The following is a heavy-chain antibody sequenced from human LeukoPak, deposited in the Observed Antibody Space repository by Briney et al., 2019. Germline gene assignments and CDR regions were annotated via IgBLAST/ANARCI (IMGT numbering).Heavy chain of an antibody. CDR1: GYTLTELS. J-gene: IGHJ1*01. CDR3: VTALPYGGNRGQYFQH. CDR2: FDPEDGET. V-gene: IGHV1-24*01. Sequence: ASVKVSCKVSGYTLTELSMHWVRQAPGKGLEWMGGFDPEDGETIYAQKFQGRVTMTEDTSTDTAYMELSSLRSEDTAVYYCVTALPYGGNRGQYFQHWGQGTLVTVSS. D-gene: IGHD4-23*01.